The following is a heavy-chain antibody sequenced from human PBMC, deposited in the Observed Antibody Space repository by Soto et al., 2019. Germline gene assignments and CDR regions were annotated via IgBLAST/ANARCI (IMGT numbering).Heavy chain of an antibody. CDR3: AGGSSTVVTHPKWYFGL. CDR1: GFTFSSYT. Sequence: QVQVVESGGGVVQPGRSLRLSCAASGFTFSSYTMHWVRQAPGKGLEWVAVISFDGSNKLYADSVKGRFTISRDNSNNTLYLQMNSVRPEDTAVYYCAGGSSTVVTHPKWYFGLWGRGTLVTVSS. D-gene: IGHD4-17*01. J-gene: IGHJ2*01. CDR2: ISFDGSNK. V-gene: IGHV3-30-3*01.